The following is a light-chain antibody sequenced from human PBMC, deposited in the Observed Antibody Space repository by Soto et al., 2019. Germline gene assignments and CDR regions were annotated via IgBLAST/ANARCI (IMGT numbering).Light chain of an antibody. CDR2: EVN. CDR1: TRDFETHNS. CDR3: SSYIRCITAHV. J-gene: IGLJ1*01. Sequence: QSALTQPPSVSGSPGQSVTISCTGSTRDFETHNSVSWYQQTPGSAPRLIIFEVNNRPSGVPDRFSESTSGNTASLTISGLRHEHEADYFCSSYIRCITAHVFGTGTKLTVL. V-gene: IGLV2-18*02.